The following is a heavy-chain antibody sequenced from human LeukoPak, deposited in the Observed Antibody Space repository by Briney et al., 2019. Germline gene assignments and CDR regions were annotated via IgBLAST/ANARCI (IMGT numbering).Heavy chain of an antibody. J-gene: IGHJ6*02. Sequence: GGSLRPSCAASGFTFSSYAMSWVRQAPGKGLEWVSAISGSGGSTYYADSVKGRFTISRDNSKNTLYLQMNSLRAEDTAVYYCANAYSSSWSSKYYYYYGMDVWGQGTTVTVSS. D-gene: IGHD6-13*01. CDR2: ISGSGGST. CDR1: GFTFSSYA. V-gene: IGHV3-23*01. CDR3: ANAYSSSWSSKYYYYYGMDV.